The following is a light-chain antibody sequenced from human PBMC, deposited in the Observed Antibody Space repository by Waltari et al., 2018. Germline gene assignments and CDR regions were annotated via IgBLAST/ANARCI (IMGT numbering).Light chain of an antibody. CDR1: SSHIGRNT. V-gene: IGLV1-44*01. CDR2: SNT. J-gene: IGLJ1*01. CDR3: AAWDDSLNGYV. Sequence: QSVLTQPPSASGTPGQRVPISCSGSSSHIGRNTVNWYQQRPGTAPKLLIFSNTQRHTGVPDRFSGSQAGTSASVAISGLQSEDEADYYCAAWDDSLNGYVFGTGPKVTVL.